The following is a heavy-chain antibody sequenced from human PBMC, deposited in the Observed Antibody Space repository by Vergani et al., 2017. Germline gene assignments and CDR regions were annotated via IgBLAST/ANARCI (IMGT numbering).Heavy chain of an antibody. D-gene: IGHD3-10*01. V-gene: IGHV4-34*01. CDR3: ARGRKPNGSGSYLPRVYYYYYYMDV. J-gene: IGHJ6*03. Sequence: QVQLQQWGAGLLKPSETLSLTCAVYGGSFCGYYWSWIRQPPGKGLEWIGEINHSGSTNYNPSLKSRVTISVDTSKNQFSLKLSAVTAADTAVYYCARGRKPNGSGSYLPRVYYYYYYMDVWGKGTTVTVSS. CDR2: INHSGST. CDR1: GGSFCGYY.